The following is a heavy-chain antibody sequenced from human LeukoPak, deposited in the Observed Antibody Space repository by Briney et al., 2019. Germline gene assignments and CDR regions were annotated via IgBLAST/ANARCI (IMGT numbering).Heavy chain of an antibody. CDR2: ITSKSDGART. D-gene: IGHD2-8*02. J-gene: IGHJ4*02. CDR3: TTAFSSYWWPG. Sequence: GGSLRLSCAASGFTFTKAWMSWVRQAPGKGPEWVGRITSKSDGARTDYAAPVKGRFTISRDDSKNTLFLQMDSLRTDDTAVYYCTTAFSSYWWPGWGQGTLVIVSS. V-gene: IGHV3-15*01. CDR1: GFTFTKAW.